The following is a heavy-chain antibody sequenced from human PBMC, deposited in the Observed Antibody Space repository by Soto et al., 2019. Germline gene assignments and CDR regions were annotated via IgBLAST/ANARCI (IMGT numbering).Heavy chain of an antibody. CDR1: GGSISSGDYY. CDR2: IYYSGST. J-gene: IGHJ4*02. CDR3: ARKGYDFWSGFDY. Sequence: QVQLQESGPGLVKPSQTLSLTCTVSGGSISSGDYYWSWIRQPPGKGLEWIGYIYYSGSTYYNPSLKRRVTISVDPSKNQFSLKLSSVTAADTAVYYCARKGYDFWSGFDYWGQGTLVTVSS. V-gene: IGHV4-30-4*01. D-gene: IGHD3-3*01.